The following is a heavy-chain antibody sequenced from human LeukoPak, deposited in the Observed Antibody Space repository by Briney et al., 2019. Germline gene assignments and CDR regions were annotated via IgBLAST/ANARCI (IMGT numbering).Heavy chain of an antibody. CDR1: GFTFSSYS. V-gene: IGHV3-21*01. D-gene: IGHD3-10*01. CDR2: ISSSSSYI. J-gene: IGHJ6*02. Sequence: GGSLRLSCAASGFTFSSYSMNWVRQAPGKGLEWVSSISSSSSYIYYADSVKGRFTISRDNAKNSLYLQMNSLRAEDTAVYYCARDRGAQRAYYGMDVWGQGTTVTVSS. CDR3: ARDRGAQRAYYGMDV.